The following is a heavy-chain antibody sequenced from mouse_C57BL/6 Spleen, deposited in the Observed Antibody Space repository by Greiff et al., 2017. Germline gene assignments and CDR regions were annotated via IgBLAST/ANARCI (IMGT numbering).Heavy chain of an antibody. J-gene: IGHJ2*01. CDR3: AREVLDYGDCDY. Sequence: QVQLQQSGAELVKPGASVKMSCKASGYTFTSYWITWVKQRPGQGLEWIGDIYPGSGSTNYNEKFKSKATLTVDTSSSTAYMQLSSLTAEDSAVYYCAREVLDYGDCDYWGQGTTLTVSS. V-gene: IGHV1-55*01. D-gene: IGHD2-4*01. CDR2: IYPGSGST. CDR1: GYTFTSYW.